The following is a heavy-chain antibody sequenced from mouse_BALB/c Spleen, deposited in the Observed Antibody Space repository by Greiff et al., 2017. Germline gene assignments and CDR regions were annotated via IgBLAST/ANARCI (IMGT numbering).Heavy chain of an antibody. V-gene: IGHV3-8*02. D-gene: IGHD1-1*01. J-gene: IGHJ3*01. CDR3: ARDYGSRGGSPWFAY. CDR1: GDSITSGY. Sequence: EVKLLESGPSLVKPSQTLSLTCSVTGDSITSGYWNWIRKFPGNKLEYMGYISYSGSTNYNPSLNSRISITRDTSKNQFFLQLNSVTTEDTATYYCARDYGSRGGSPWFAYWGQGTLVTVSA. CDR2: ISYSGST.